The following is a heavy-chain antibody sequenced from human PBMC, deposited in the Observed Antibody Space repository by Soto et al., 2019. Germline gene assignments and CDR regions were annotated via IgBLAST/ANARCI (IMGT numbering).Heavy chain of an antibody. CDR1: GLKFSDAW. Sequence: GGSLRLSCTVSGLKFSDAWLIWVRQAPGKGPEWVGRIKSGGAVDYAAPVKGRFTISRDDSKDTMFLQMNSLKTEDSAVYFCTHDRTSFFHLEYWGQGTLVTVSS. CDR2: IKSGGAV. CDR3: THDRTSFFHLEY. J-gene: IGHJ4*02. D-gene: IGHD2-2*01. V-gene: IGHV3-15*01.